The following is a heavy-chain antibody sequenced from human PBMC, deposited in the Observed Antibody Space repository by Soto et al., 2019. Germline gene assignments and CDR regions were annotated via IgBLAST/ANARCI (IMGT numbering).Heavy chain of an antibody. CDR3: ARGTI. CDR2: INVDGSRT. CDR1: GSRFGGYW. Sequence: EVQVVESGGGLVRPGGSLNLSFVAPGSRFGGYWMHWVGQVPGKGMVCVPWINVDGSRTENADPVKGRFTISRDNAKNMLYLQMNSLRDEDTAVYYCARGTIRGQGTLVTVSS. J-gene: IGHJ4*02. D-gene: IGHD3-3*01. V-gene: IGHV3-74*01.